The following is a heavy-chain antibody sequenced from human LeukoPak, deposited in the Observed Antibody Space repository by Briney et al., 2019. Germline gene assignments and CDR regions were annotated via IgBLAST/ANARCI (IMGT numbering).Heavy chain of an antibody. Sequence: SETLSLTCAVYGVSFSGYYWSWIRQPPGEGLEWIGEINHSGSTNYNPSLKSRVTISVDTSKNQFSLKLSSVTAADTAVHYCAWSKFGELDYWGQGTLVTVSS. CDR1: GVSFSGYY. CDR2: INHSGST. V-gene: IGHV4-34*01. D-gene: IGHD3-10*02. J-gene: IGHJ4*02. CDR3: AWSKFGELDY.